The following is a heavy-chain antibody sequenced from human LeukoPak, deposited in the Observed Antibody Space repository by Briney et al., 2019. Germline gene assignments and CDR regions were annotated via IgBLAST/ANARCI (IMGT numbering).Heavy chain of an antibody. Sequence: PGQSLRLACAAAGFTFSSYGMHWVRQAPGKGLEWVAFIRYDGSNKYYADSVKGRFTISRDNSKNTLYLQMNSLRAEDTAVYFCARGARKGDDYGGFFDYWGQGTLVTVSS. J-gene: IGHJ4*02. D-gene: IGHD4-23*01. CDR3: ARGARKGDDYGGFFDY. CDR1: GFTFSSYG. V-gene: IGHV3-30*02. CDR2: IRYDGSNK.